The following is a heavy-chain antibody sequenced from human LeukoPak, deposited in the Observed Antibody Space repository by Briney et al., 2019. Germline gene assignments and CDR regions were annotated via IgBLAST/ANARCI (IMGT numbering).Heavy chain of an antibody. J-gene: IGHJ4*02. V-gene: IGHV4-34*01. D-gene: IGHD3-22*01. CDR2: INHSGST. Sequence: PSETLSLTCAVYGGSISGYYWSWIRQPPGKGLEWIGEINHSGSTNYNPSLKSRVTISVDTSKNQFSLKLSSVTAADTAVYYCARARGAMIVVVTPYDYWGQGTLVTVSS. CDR1: GGSISGYY. CDR3: ARARGAMIVVVTPYDY.